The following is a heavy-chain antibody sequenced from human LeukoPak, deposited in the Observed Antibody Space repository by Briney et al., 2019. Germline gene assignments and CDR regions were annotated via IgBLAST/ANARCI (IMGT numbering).Heavy chain of an antibody. Sequence: SETLSLTCTVSGGSISSYYWSWTRQPPGKGLEWIGYIYYSGSTNYNPSLKSRVTISVDTSKNQFSLKLSSVTAADTAVYYCARAAMYYYDSSGYSLGAFDIWGQGTMVTVSS. V-gene: IGHV4-59*01. D-gene: IGHD3-22*01. CDR1: GGSISSYY. CDR2: IYYSGST. CDR3: ARAAMYYYDSSGYSLGAFDI. J-gene: IGHJ3*02.